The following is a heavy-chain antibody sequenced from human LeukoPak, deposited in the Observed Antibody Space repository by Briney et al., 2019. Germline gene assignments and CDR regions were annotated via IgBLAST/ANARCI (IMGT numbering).Heavy chain of an antibody. CDR3: ATVYPHSGSYSRFRYPAYYFDY. D-gene: IGHD1-26*01. Sequence: ASVKISCKVSGYTFTDYYMRWVQQAPGKGLEWMGLVDPEDGETIYAEKFQGRVTITADTSTDTAYMELSSLRSEDTAVYYCATVYPHSGSYSRFRYPAYYFDYWGQGTLVPVSS. CDR2: VDPEDGET. V-gene: IGHV1-69-2*01. CDR1: GYTFTDYY. J-gene: IGHJ4*02.